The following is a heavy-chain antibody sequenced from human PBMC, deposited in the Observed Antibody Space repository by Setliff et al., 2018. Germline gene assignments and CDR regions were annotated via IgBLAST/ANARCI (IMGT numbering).Heavy chain of an antibody. J-gene: IGHJ5*02. V-gene: IGHV3-7*01. Sequence: PGGSLRLSCAASEFTFNKYWMTWVRQAPGKGLEWVANIDPDGIGTYYIGSVRGRFTISRDNAKNSLYLQMSSLRVEDTAVYFCSRDVYDFRTGLGGPWGQGTRVTVSS. CDR2: IDPDGIGT. D-gene: IGHD3-3*01. CDR3: SRDVYDFRTGLGGP. CDR1: EFTFNKYW.